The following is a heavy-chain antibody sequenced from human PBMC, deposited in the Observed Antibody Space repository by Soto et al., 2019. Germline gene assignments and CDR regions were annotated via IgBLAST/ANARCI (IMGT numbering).Heavy chain of an antibody. D-gene: IGHD3-10*01. CDR1: GFTISPFA. CDR2: ISASSDYT. CDR3: AKDVRGGSPRPDY. V-gene: IGHV3-23*01. Sequence: EVQLLESGGGLIQPGESLRLSCVASGFTISPFAMSWVRQRPGKGLEWVSGISASSDYTFYADSVRGRFTVSRDNSKNTVSLQMNNLRVEDTALYYCAKDVRGGSPRPDYWGLGTLVTVSS. J-gene: IGHJ4*02.